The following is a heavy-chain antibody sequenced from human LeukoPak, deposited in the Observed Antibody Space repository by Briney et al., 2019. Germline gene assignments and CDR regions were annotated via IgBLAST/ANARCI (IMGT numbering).Heavy chain of an antibody. J-gene: IGHJ3*02. Sequence: ASVKVSCKASGGTFSSYAISWVRQAPGQGLEWMGGIIPIFGTAIYAQKFQGRVTMTEDTSTDTAYMELSSLRSEDTAVYYCATDIAGATTVSDAFDIWGQGTMVTVSS. CDR3: ATDIAGATTVSDAFDI. D-gene: IGHD1-26*01. CDR2: IIPIFGTA. V-gene: IGHV1-69*06. CDR1: GGTFSSYA.